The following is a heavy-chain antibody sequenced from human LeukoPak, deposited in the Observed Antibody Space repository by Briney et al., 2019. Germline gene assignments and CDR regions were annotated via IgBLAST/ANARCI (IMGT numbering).Heavy chain of an antibody. D-gene: IGHD3-3*01. J-gene: IGHJ6*03. CDR3: ASDEWSGYSPGYMDV. CDR2: IRYDGSNK. Sequence: PGGSLRLSCAASGFTFSSYWMSWVRQAPGKGLEWVAFIRYDGSNKYYADSVKGRFTISRDNSKNTLYLQMNSLRAEDTAVYYCASDEWSGYSPGYMDVWGKGTTVTVSS. V-gene: IGHV3-33*08. CDR1: GFTFSSYW.